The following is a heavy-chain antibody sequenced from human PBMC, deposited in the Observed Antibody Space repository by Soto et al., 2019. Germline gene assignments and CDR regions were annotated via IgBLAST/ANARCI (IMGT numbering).Heavy chain of an antibody. V-gene: IGHV1-69*02. Sequence: SVKVSCKASGGTFSSYTISWVRQASGQGLEWMGRIIPILGIANYAQKFQGRVTITADKSTSTAYMELSSLRSEDTAVYYCARTSHYGGNQFDYWGQGTLVTVSS. CDR2: IIPILGIA. D-gene: IGHD4-17*01. CDR3: ARTSHYGGNQFDY. J-gene: IGHJ4*02. CDR1: GGTFSSYT.